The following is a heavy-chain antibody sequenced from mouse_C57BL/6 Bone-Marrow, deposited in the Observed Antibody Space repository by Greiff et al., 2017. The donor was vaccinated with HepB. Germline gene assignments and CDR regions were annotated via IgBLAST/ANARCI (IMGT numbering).Heavy chain of an antibody. V-gene: IGHV1-55*01. CDR1: GYTFTSYW. CDR3: ANFYYDYDGWFAY. D-gene: IGHD2-4*01. CDR2: IYPGSGST. J-gene: IGHJ3*01. Sequence: QVHVKQSGAELVKPGASVKMSCKASGYTFTSYWITWVKQRPGQGLEWIGDIYPGSGSTNYNEKFKSKATLTVDTSSSTAYMQLSSLTSEDSAVYYCANFYYDYDGWFAYWGQGTLVTVSA.